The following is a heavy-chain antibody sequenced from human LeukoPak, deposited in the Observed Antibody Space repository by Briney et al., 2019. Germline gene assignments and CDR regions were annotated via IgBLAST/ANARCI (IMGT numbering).Heavy chain of an antibody. J-gene: IGHJ4*02. CDR2: FSTAGGNT. Sequence: PGGSLRLSCAASGFTFSNYAMSWVRQAPGTGLEWVSTFSTAGGNTYYADSVEGRFTISRDISENTLSLQMNSLRAEDAAVYYCARVEASSFFFDYWGLGTLVTVSS. V-gene: IGHV3-23*01. D-gene: IGHD3-16*02. CDR1: GFTFSNYA. CDR3: ARVEASSFFFDY.